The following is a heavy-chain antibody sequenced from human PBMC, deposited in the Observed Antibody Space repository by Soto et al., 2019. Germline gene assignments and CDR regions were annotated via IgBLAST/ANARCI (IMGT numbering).Heavy chain of an antibody. J-gene: IGHJ4*02. CDR2: IWYDGSNK. V-gene: IGHV3-33*01. D-gene: IGHD2-15*01. Sequence: QVRLVESGGGVVQPGRSLRLSCAASGFTFSSFGMHWVRQAPGKGLEWVAVIWYDGSNKYYADSVKGRFTISRDNSKNTLYLQMNSLRAEDTAVYYCARDKGYCSGGSCSAFFDYWGQGTLVTVSS. CDR1: GFTFSSFG. CDR3: ARDKGYCSGGSCSAFFDY.